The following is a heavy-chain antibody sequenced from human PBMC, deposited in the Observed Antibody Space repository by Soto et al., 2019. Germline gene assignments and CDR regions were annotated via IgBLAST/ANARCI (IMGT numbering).Heavy chain of an antibody. Sequence: SVKVSCKASGYTFTIYAMHCVLQSPGQRLDWMGCINAGNGNTKYSQKFQGRVTITRDTSASTAYMELSSLRSEDTAVYYCARTYYDSSGYYYWGQGTLVTVSS. D-gene: IGHD3-22*01. J-gene: IGHJ4*02. CDR1: GYTFTIYA. CDR3: ARTYYDSSGYYY. V-gene: IGHV1-3*01. CDR2: INAGNGNT.